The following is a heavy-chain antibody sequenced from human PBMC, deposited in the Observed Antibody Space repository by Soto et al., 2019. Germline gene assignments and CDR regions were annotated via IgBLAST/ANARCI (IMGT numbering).Heavy chain of an antibody. CDR2: IYYSGST. J-gene: IGHJ4*02. D-gene: IGHD1-26*01. Sequence: SETLSLTCTVSGGSISSGDYYWSWIRQPPGKGLEWIGYIYYSGSTYYNPSLKSRVTISVDTSKNQFSLKLSSVTAADTAVYYCARVPRIVGAPVDYWGQGTLVTVSS. CDR1: GGSISSGDYY. CDR3: ARVPRIVGAPVDY. V-gene: IGHV4-30-4*01.